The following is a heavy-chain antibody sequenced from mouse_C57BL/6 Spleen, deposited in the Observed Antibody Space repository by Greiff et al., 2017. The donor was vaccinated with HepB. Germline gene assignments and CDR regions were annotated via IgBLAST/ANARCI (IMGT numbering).Heavy chain of an antibody. D-gene: IGHD2-1*01. Sequence: QVHVKQSGPELVKPGASVKISCKASGYAFSSSWMNWVKQRPGKGLEWIGRIYPGDGDTNYNGKFKGKATLTADKSSSTAYMQLSSLTSEDSAVYFCARRYYGNFYFDYWGQGTTLTVSS. CDR3: ARRYYGNFYFDY. CDR1: GYAFSSSW. V-gene: IGHV1-82*01. CDR2: IYPGDGDT. J-gene: IGHJ2*01.